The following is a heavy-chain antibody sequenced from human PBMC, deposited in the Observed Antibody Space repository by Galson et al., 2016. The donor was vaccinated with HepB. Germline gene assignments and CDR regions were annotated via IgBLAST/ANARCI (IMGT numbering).Heavy chain of an antibody. CDR3: ARSGGYADPLST. CDR1: GYSFTTYW. Sequence: QSGAEVKKPGESLKISCKGSGYSFTTYWIAWVRQVPGKGLEWMGLIFPGDSKTTYSPSFQGQVTLSADGSRSTAYLRWTSLKASDTAMYFCARSGGYADPLSTWGQGTLITVSS. D-gene: IGHD4-17*01. J-gene: IGHJ4*02. V-gene: IGHV5-51*01. CDR2: IFPGDSKT.